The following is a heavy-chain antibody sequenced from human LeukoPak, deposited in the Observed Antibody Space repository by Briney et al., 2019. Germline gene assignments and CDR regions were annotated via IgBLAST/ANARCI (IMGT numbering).Heavy chain of an antibody. CDR2: ISASDGST. J-gene: IGHJ4*02. V-gene: IGHV3-23*01. CDR1: GFTFSSYA. Sequence: GGSLRLSCAASGFTFSSYAMSWVRQAPGKGLEWVSAISASDGSTYYADSVKGRFTISRDNSKNTLYLQMNSLRAEDTALYYCGKDSGYSSGLFDYWGQGTLVTVSS. D-gene: IGHD6-19*01. CDR3: GKDSGYSSGLFDY.